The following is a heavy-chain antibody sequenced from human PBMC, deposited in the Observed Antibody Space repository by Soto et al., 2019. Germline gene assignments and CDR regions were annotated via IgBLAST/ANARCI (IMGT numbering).Heavy chain of an antibody. D-gene: IGHD3-22*01. CDR2: IKSNTDGGTT. CDR1: GIIFSNTW. J-gene: IGHJ4*02. CDR3: ATDPPRKTYGNTGSTRN. V-gene: IGHV3-15*01. Sequence: GVSLRLSCTASGIIFSNTWINWVRQAPGKGLEWVGRIKSNTDGGTTDYATPVKGRFALSRDDSQNTLYLQMTGLKAEDTAVYYFATDPPRKTYGNTGSTRNWRQRTLVTV.